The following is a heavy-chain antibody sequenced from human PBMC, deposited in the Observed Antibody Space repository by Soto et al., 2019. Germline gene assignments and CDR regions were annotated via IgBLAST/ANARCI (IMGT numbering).Heavy chain of an antibody. Sequence: GGSLRLSCAASGFTFSSYAMSWVRQAPGKGLEWVSAISGSGGSTYYAGSVKGRFTISRDNSKNTLYLQMNSLSAEGAAVYCSAKDRSGGVGYDAFDIWGQGTMVTVSS. J-gene: IGHJ3*02. CDR3: AKDRSGGVGYDAFDI. CDR1: GFTFSSYA. D-gene: IGHD6-25*01. CDR2: ISGSGGST. V-gene: IGHV3-23*01.